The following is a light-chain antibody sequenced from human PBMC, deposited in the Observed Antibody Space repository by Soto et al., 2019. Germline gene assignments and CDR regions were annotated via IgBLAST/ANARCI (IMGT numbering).Light chain of an antibody. J-gene: IGKJ5*01. CDR2: GAS. V-gene: IGKV3-15*01. Sequence: EIVMTQSPAPLSVSPGERATLSFRASQSVSSNLARYQQKPGQAPRLLIYGASTRATGIPARFSGSGSGTDFTLTISRLEPEDFAVYYCQQYGSSPITFGQGTRLEIK. CDR1: QSVSSN. CDR3: QQYGSSPIT.